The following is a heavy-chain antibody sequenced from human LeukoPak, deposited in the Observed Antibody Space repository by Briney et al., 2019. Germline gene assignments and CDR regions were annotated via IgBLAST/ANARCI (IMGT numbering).Heavy chain of an antibody. CDR3: ARDHYYDSSGYYQPDY. CDR2: IIDSGGAT. D-gene: IGHD3-22*01. CDR1: GFTFSTYA. Sequence: GGSLRLSCAASGFTFSTYAMSWVRQAPRRGLEWVSSIIDSGGATYYADSVKGRFTISRDNSKNTLYLQMNSLRAEDTAVYYCARDHYYDSSGYYQPDYWGQGTLVTVSS. J-gene: IGHJ4*02. V-gene: IGHV3-23*01.